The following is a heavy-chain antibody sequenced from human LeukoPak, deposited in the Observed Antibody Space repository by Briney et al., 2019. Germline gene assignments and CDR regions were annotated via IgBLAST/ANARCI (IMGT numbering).Heavy chain of an antibody. D-gene: IGHD3-22*01. V-gene: IGHV4-34*01. Sequence: SETLSLTCAVYGGSFSGYYWSWIRQPPGKGLEWIGEINHSGSTNYNPSLKSRVTISVDTSKNQFSLNLRSVTAADTAVYFCARHLYIAYYERTAYDAFDIWGLGTMVTVSS. CDR2: INHSGST. CDR1: GGSFSGYY. J-gene: IGHJ3*02. CDR3: ARHLYIAYYERTAYDAFDI.